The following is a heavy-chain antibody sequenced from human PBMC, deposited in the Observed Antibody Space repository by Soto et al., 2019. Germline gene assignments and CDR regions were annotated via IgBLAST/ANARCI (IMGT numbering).Heavy chain of an antibody. CDR2: IYPGDSDT. CDR1: GYLFTTYW. J-gene: IGHJ6*02. D-gene: IGHD2-15*01. CDR3: ARRGYCGGSSCFAVYYGMDV. Sequence: GESLKISCKGSGYLFTTYWIGWVRQMPGKGLEWMGIIYPGDSDTRYSPSFQGQVTISADQFIDTAYLQWSSLKASDTAIYYCARRGYCGGSSCFAVYYGMDVWGQGTTVTVSS. V-gene: IGHV5-51*01.